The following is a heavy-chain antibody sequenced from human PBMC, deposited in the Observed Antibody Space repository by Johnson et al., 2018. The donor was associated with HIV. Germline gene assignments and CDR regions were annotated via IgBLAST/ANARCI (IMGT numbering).Heavy chain of an antibody. D-gene: IGHD6-19*01. CDR2: ISYDGSNK. J-gene: IGHJ3*02. CDR3: ARAFSSGWYPHDAFDI. CDR1: GFTFSSYA. Sequence: QVQLVESGGGVVQPGRSLRLSCAASGFTFSSYAMHWVRQAPGKGLEWVTIISYDGSNKYYADSVRGRFTLSRDNFKNTLYLQMNSLRAEDTAVYYCARAFSSGWYPHDAFDIWGQGTMVTVSS. V-gene: IGHV3-30*14.